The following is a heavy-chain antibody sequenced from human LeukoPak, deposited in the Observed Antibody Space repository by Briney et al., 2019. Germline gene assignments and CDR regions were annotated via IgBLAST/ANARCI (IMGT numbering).Heavy chain of an antibody. D-gene: IGHD3-22*01. CDR1: GFNFGDYG. V-gene: IGHV3-49*04. CDR3: TRGDYYDSSGYYFLFDY. Sequence: SGGSLRLSCTASGFNFGDYGMSWVRQAPGKGLEWVGFIRSKAYGGTTVYAASVKGRFTISRDDSKSIAYLQMNSLKTEDTAVYYCTRGDYYDSSGYYFLFDYWGQGTLVTVSS. J-gene: IGHJ4*02. CDR2: IRSKAYGGTT.